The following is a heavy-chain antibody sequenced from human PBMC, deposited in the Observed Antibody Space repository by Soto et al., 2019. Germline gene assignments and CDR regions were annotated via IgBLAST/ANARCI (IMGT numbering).Heavy chain of an antibody. CDR2: IYYSGST. D-gene: IGHD3-3*01. J-gene: IGHJ4*02. CDR3: ARGHDFWSGYWY. V-gene: IGHV4-59*01. CDR1: GGSISSYY. Sequence: SETLSLTCTVSGGSISSYYWSWIRQPPGKGLEWIGYIYYSGSTNYNPSLKSRVTISADTSKNQFSLKLSSVTAADTAVYYCARGHDFWSGYWYWGQGTLVTVSS.